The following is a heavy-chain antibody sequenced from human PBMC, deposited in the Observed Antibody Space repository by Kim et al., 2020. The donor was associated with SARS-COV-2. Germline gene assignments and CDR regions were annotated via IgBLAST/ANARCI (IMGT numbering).Heavy chain of an antibody. D-gene: IGHD2-15*01. Sequence: SETLSLTCAVYGGSFSGYYWSWIRQPPGKGLEWIGEINHSGSTNYNPSLKSRVTISVDTSKNQFSLKLSSVTAADTAVYYCARGPRLYGWDIFVVVVAATPAFDYWGQGTLVTVSS. CDR1: GGSFSGYY. CDR2: INHSGST. J-gene: IGHJ4*02. CDR3: ARGPRLYGWDIFVVVVAATPAFDY. V-gene: IGHV4-34*01.